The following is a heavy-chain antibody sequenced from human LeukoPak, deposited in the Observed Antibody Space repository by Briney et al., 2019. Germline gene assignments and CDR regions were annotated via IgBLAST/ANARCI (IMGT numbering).Heavy chain of an antibody. CDR1: GFTFSSYG. CDR3: AKGPHYSSGWSALTY. J-gene: IGHJ4*02. Sequence: QPGGSLRLSCAASGFTFSSYGMHWVRQAPGKGLEWVAVISYDGSNKYYADSVKGRFTISRDNSKNTLYLQMNSLRAEDTAVYYCAKGPHYSSGWSALTYWGQGTLVTVSS. D-gene: IGHD6-19*01. CDR2: ISYDGSNK. V-gene: IGHV3-30*18.